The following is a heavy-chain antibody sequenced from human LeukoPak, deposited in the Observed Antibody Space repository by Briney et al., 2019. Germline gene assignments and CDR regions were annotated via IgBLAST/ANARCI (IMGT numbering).Heavy chain of an antibody. CDR1: GFTFGIYA. CDR2: ISARDGST. J-gene: IGHJ6*03. Sequence: GGSLRLSCAASGFTFGIYAMSWVRQAPGQGLDWVSAISARDGSTYYADSVKGRFTISRDNSKNTLYLQMNSLRAEGTAVYYCARTFRRPLADAKNYYYYYYMDVWGKGTTVTISS. CDR3: ARTFRRPLADAKNYYYYYYMDV. D-gene: IGHD3-16*01. V-gene: IGHV3-23*01.